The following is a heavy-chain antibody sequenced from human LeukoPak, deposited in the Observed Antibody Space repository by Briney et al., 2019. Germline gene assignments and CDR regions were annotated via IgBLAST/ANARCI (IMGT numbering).Heavy chain of an antibody. V-gene: IGHV1-69*13. CDR1: GGTFSRYA. D-gene: IGHD6-13*01. CDR3: ARGLTIAAAGEGNWFDP. Sequence: SVKVSCKASGGTFSRYAISWVRQAPGQGLEWMGGIIPIFGTANYAQKFQGRVTITADESTSTAYMELSSLRSEDTAVYYCARGLTIAAAGEGNWFDPWGQGTLVTVSS. CDR2: IIPIFGTA. J-gene: IGHJ5*02.